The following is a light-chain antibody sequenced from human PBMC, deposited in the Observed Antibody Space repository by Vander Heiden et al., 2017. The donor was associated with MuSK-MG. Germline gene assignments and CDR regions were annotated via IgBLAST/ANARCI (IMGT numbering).Light chain of an antibody. Sequence: DIQMTQSPSYLSASVGDRVTITCRASQSISTYLHWYQQKPGNTPNLLISEASTLQSGVASRCSGSGSGTDFTLTSSSLQPEDFATYYCQQSYNVLWTFGQGTKVEFK. J-gene: IGKJ1*01. CDR3: QQSYNVLWT. V-gene: IGKV1-39*01. CDR2: EAS. CDR1: QSISTY.